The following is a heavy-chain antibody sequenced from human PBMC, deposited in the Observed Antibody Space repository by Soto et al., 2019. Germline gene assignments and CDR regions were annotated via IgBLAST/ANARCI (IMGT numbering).Heavy chain of an antibody. CDR1: GYTFTSYV. Sequence: QVQLVQSGAEVKKPGASVKVSCKASGYTFTSYVFSGVRQALGQGLEWMGWIGTYNGNTKYAQKLQGRVTMTTDTSTSTAYMELRSLRSDDTAVFYCAREMVRGVGSDYWGQGTLVTVSS. V-gene: IGHV1-18*01. J-gene: IGHJ4*02. D-gene: IGHD3-10*01. CDR3: AREMVRGVGSDY. CDR2: IGTYNGNT.